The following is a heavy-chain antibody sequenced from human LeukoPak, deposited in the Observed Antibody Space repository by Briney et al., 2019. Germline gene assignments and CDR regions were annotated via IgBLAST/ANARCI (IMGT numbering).Heavy chain of an antibody. CDR1: GYSFTSYW. Sequence: GESLKISCKGAGYSFTSYWIGGVRQMPGKGLEWIGIIYPGDSDTRYSPSFQGQVTLSADKSISTAYLQWSSLKASDTAMYYCARPRGGYSDGLVDYWGQGTLVTVSS. D-gene: IGHD5-18*01. CDR2: IYPGDSDT. V-gene: IGHV5-51*01. J-gene: IGHJ4*02. CDR3: ARPRGGYSDGLVDY.